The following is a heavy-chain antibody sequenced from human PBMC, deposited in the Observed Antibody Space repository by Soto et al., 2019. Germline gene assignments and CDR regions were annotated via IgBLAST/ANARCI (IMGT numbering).Heavy chain of an antibody. CDR2: IWNDGTSR. D-gene: IGHD5-12*01. CDR1: GFTFSNYG. J-gene: IGHJ4*02. Sequence: QVQLVESGGGVVQPGRSLRLSCEASGFTFSNYGMHWVRQAPGKGLEWVAVIWNDGTSRYYADSVKGRFTFSRDNSKNTLVLQMNNLRAEDTAVYYCARPDIVAAIGGALDCWGQGTLVTVSS. V-gene: IGHV3-33*01. CDR3: ARPDIVAAIGGALDC.